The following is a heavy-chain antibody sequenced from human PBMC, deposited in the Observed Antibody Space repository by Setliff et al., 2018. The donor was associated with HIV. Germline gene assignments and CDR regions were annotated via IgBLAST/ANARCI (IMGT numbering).Heavy chain of an antibody. V-gene: IGHV3-30*02. CDR3: AVHYYDSSGYDY. CDR1: GFTFSGYG. D-gene: IGHD3-22*01. CDR2: IRYDGDNK. Sequence: PGGSLRLSCAASGFTFSGYGMYWVRQAPGKGLEWVAFIRYDGDNKYYADSVKGRFTISRDNSKNTLYLQMNSLRAEDTAVYYCAVHYYDSSGYDYWGQGTLVTVSS. J-gene: IGHJ4*02.